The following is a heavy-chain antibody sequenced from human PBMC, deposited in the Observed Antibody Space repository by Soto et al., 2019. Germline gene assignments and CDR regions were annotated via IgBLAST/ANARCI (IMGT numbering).Heavy chain of an antibody. CDR3: PTDSGSQYQLDVYYYYCGMEV. V-gene: IGHV3-15*01. Sequence: GGSLRLSCAASGFTFSNAWMSWVRQAPGKGLEWVGRIKSKTDGGTTDYAAPVKGRFTISRDDSKNTLYLQMNSLKTEDTAVYYCPTDSGSQYQLDVYYYYCGMEVWEPGTTVAVFS. D-gene: IGHD2-2*01. CDR1: GFTFSNAW. CDR2: IKSKTDGGTT. J-gene: IGHJ6*01.